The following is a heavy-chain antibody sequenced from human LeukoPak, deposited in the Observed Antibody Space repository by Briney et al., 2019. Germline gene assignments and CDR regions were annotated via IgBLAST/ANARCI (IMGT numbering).Heavy chain of an antibody. J-gene: IGHJ4*02. CDR1: GFTFSSYA. D-gene: IGHD6-19*01. Sequence: GGSLRLSCAASGFTFSSYAMSWVRQAPGKGLEWVSAISGSGGSTYYADSVKGRFTISRDNSKNTLYLQMNSLRAEDTAVYCCAKSREWLVLGSIDYWGQGTLVTVSS. CDR2: ISGSGGST. CDR3: AKSREWLVLGSIDY. V-gene: IGHV3-23*01.